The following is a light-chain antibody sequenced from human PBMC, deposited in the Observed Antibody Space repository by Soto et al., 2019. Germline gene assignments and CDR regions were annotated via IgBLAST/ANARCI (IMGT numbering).Light chain of an antibody. Sequence: QLVLTQSPSASASLGASVKLTCTLSSGHSSDAIAWHQQQPEKGPRFLMNLNSDGSHTKGDGIPDRFSGSSSGAERYLTISSLQSEDEADYYCQTWGTGIVIFGGGTKVTVL. CDR2: LNSDGSH. CDR3: QTWGTGIVI. J-gene: IGLJ2*01. V-gene: IGLV4-69*01. CDR1: SGHSSDA.